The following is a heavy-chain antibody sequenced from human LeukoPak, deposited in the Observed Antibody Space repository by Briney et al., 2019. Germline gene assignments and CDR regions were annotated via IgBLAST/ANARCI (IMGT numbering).Heavy chain of an antibody. J-gene: IGHJ5*02. CDR2: INHSGST. CDR3: ARGRLPTGP. Sequence: PSETPSLTCAVYGGSFSGYYWSWIRQPPGKGLEWIGEINHSGSTHYNPSLKSRVTISVDTSKNQFSLKVSSVTAADTAVYYCARGRLPTGPWGQGTLVTVSS. V-gene: IGHV4-34*01. CDR1: GGSFSGYY. D-gene: IGHD4-17*01.